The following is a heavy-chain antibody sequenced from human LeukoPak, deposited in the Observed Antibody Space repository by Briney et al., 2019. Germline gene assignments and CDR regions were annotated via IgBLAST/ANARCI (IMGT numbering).Heavy chain of an antibody. D-gene: IGHD3-22*01. Sequence: PGGSLRLSCAASGFTFSDYYMSWIRQAPGKGLEWVSYISSSSYTNYADSVKGRFTISRDNAKNSLYLQMNSLRAEDTAVYYCARGNYYDSSYAFDIWGQGTMVTVSS. CDR3: ARGNYYDSSYAFDI. V-gene: IGHV3-11*06. CDR2: ISSSSYT. CDR1: GFTFSDYY. J-gene: IGHJ3*02.